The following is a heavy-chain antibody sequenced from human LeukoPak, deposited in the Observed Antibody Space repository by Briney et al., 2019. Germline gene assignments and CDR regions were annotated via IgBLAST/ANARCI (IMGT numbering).Heavy chain of an antibody. CDR3: AKRGSGAGSWFDP. D-gene: IGHD2-15*01. J-gene: IGHJ5*02. V-gene: IGHV3-23*01. CDR1: GFTFSTYA. CDR2: ISGSGGST. Sequence: PGGSLRLSCAASGFTFSTYAMNWVRQAPGKGLEWVSAISGSGGSTYYADSVKGRFTISRDNSKNTLYLQMNSLRAEDTAVYYCAKRGSGAGSWFDPWGQGTLVTVSS.